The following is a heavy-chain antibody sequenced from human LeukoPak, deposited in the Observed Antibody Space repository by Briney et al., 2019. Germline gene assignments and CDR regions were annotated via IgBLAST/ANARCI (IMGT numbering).Heavy chain of an antibody. D-gene: IGHD3-10*01. J-gene: IGHJ4*02. V-gene: IGHV6-1*01. Sequence: SQTLSLTCTISGDSVSSNSAAWNWIRQSPSRGLEWLERTYYRSKWYSYYAPSVKSRITINPDTSKNQFSLQLKSVTPEDTAAYYCARMVGLVSDYWGQGTLVTVSS. CDR2: TYYRSKWYS. CDR3: ARMVGLVSDY. CDR1: GDSVSSNSAA.